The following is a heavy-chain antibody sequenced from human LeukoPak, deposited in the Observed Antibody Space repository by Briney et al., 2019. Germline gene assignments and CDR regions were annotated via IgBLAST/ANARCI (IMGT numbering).Heavy chain of an antibody. CDR2: ISAYNGNT. J-gene: IGHJ6*03. CDR1: GYTFTSYG. CDR3: ARDPDHRIPIVVVPAAILRYMDV. Sequence: GSVKVSCKASGYTFTSYGISWVRQAPGQGLEWMGWISAYNGNTNYAQKLQGRVTMTTDTSTSTAYMELRSLRSDDTAVYCCARDPDHRIPIVVVPAAILRYMDVWGKGTTVTVSS. D-gene: IGHD2-2*01. V-gene: IGHV1-18*01.